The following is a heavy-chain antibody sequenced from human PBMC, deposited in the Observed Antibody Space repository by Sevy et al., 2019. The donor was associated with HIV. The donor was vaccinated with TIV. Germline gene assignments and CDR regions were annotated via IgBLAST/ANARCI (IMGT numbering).Heavy chain of an antibody. CDR1: GFTFNTHA. V-gene: IGHV3-23*01. CDR3: AKALNPALESMIEVIFRSLKGFDV. CDR2: ISGIGSST. J-gene: IGHJ3*01. D-gene: IGHD3-22*01. Sequence: GGSLRLSCAASGFTFNTHAMNWVRQAPGKGLEWVSVISGIGSSTYYADSVKGRFTISRDNSKNTLYLQMNSLRADDTAVYYCAKALNPALESMIEVIFRSLKGFDVWDKGQWSPSPQ.